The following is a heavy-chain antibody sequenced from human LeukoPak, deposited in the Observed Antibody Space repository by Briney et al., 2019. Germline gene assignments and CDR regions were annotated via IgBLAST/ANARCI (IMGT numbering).Heavy chain of an antibody. CDR3: ARKNYGSNRWFDP. J-gene: IGHJ5*02. D-gene: IGHD4/OR15-4a*01. Sequence: GASVKVSCKASRYTFTSYDINWVRQAPGQGLEWMGWMNPNSGNTGYAQKFQGGVTMTRNTSISTAYMELSSLRSEDTAVYYCARKNYGSNRWFDPWGQGTLVTVSS. CDR1: RYTFTSYD. CDR2: MNPNSGNT. V-gene: IGHV1-8*01.